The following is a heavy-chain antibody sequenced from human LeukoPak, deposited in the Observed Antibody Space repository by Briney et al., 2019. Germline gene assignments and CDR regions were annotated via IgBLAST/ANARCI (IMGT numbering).Heavy chain of an antibody. J-gene: IGHJ4*02. Sequence: ASVKVSCKASGYTFTGYYMHWVRQAPGQGLEWMGWINPNSGGTNYAQKFQGRVTMTRDTSISAAYMELSRLRSDDTAVYYCARVSCSSTSCYSFDYWGQGTLVTVSS. CDR3: ARVSCSSTSCYSFDY. CDR2: INPNSGGT. CDR1: GYTFTGYY. V-gene: IGHV1-2*02. D-gene: IGHD2-2*01.